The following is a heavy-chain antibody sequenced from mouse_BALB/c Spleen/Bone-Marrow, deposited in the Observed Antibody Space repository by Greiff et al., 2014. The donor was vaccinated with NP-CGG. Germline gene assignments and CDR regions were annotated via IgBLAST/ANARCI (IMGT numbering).Heavy chain of an antibody. CDR1: GFNIKDTY. Sequence: VQLQQSGAELVKPGASVKLSCTASGFNIKDTYMHWVKQRPEQGLEWIGRIDPANGNTKYDPKFQGKATITADTSSNTAYRQLSSLTSEDTAVYYCARDSPYAMDYWGQGTSVTVSS. CDR2: IDPANGNT. J-gene: IGHJ4*01. V-gene: IGHV14-3*02. CDR3: ARDSPYAMDY.